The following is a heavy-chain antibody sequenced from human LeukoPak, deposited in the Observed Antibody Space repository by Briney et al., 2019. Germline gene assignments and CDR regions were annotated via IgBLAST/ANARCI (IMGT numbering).Heavy chain of an antibody. D-gene: IGHD3-10*01. J-gene: IGHJ3*02. CDR3: ARAAVRFSDAFDI. Sequence: SETLSLTCAVSGGSISSGGYSWSWIRQPPGKGLEWIGYIYHSGSTYYNPSLKSRVTISVDRSKNQFSLKLSSVTAADTAVYYCARAAVRFSDAFDIWAKGQWSPSLQ. CDR1: GGSISSGGYS. CDR2: IYHSGST. V-gene: IGHV4-30-2*01.